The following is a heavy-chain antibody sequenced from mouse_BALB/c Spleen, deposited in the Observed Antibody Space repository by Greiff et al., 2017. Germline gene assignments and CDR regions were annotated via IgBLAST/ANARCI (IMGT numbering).Heavy chain of an antibody. Sequence: EVMLVESGGGLVKPGGSLKLSCAVSGFSFSSYAMSWVRQTPEKRLEWVATISSGGSYTYYPDSVKGRFTISRDNAKNTLYLQMSSLRSEDTAMYYCASPITTVGFAYWGQGTLVTVSA. CDR3: ASPITTVGFAY. V-gene: IGHV5-9-1*01. D-gene: IGHD1-1*01. CDR2: ISSGGSYT. CDR1: GFSFSSYA. J-gene: IGHJ3*01.